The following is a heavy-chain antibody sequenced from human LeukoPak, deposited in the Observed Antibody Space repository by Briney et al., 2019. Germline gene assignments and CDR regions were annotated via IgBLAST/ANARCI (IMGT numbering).Heavy chain of an antibody. V-gene: IGHV4-31*03. J-gene: IGHJ4*02. D-gene: IGHD5-18*01. Sequence: TLSLTCTVSGGSISSGGYYWSWIRPHPGKGLEWIGHIYYSGSTYYNPSLKSRVTISVDTSKNQFSLKLSSVTAADTAVYYCARVPSVDTAMVTYFDYWGQGTLVTVSS. CDR2: IYYSGST. CDR3: ARVPSVDTAMVTYFDY. CDR1: GGSISSGGYY.